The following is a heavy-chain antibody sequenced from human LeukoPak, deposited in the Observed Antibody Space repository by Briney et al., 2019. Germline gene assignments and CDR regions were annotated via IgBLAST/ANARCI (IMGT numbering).Heavy chain of an antibody. D-gene: IGHD3-10*01. CDR3: AKVGFSDF. V-gene: IGHV3-23*01. J-gene: IGHJ4*02. CDR1: GFTFSSYG. CDR2: ISGSGENT. Sequence: GGSLRLSCAASGFTFSSYGMHWVRQAPGKGLEWVSAISGSGENTFYADSVKGRFTISRDNSKNTLYLQMNSLRAEDTAVYYCAKVGFSDFWGQGTLVSVSS.